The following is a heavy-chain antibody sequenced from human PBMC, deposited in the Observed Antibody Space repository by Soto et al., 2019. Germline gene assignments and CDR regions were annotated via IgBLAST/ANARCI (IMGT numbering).Heavy chain of an antibody. J-gene: IGHJ5*02. Sequence: GESLKIACNGSGYSFTSYWISWVRQMPGKGLEWMGRIDPSDSYTNYSPSFQGHVTISADKSISTAYLQWSSLKASDTAMYYCARLGTMIVSEFDPWGQGTLVTVSS. CDR2: IDPSDSYT. D-gene: IGHD3-22*01. V-gene: IGHV5-10-1*01. CDR3: ARLGTMIVSEFDP. CDR1: GYSFTSYW.